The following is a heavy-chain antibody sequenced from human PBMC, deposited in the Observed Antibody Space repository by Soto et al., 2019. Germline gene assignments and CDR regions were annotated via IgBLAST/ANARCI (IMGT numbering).Heavy chain of an antibody. V-gene: IGHV1-8*01. J-gene: IGHJ6*02. CDR1: GYTFTSYD. Sequence: QVQLVQSGAEVKKPGASVKVSCKASGYTFTSYDINWVRQATGQGLEWMGWMNPNSGNTVYAQKFQDRVTMTRNTSIRTAYMELSSLRSEGTAVYYCARERNMYGMDVWGQGTKVTVSS. CDR2: MNPNSGNT. D-gene: IGHD1-1*01. CDR3: ARERNMYGMDV.